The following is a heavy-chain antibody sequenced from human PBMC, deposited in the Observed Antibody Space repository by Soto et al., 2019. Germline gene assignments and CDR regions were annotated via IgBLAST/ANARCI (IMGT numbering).Heavy chain of an antibody. CDR1: GFSLSTSGVG. V-gene: IGHV2-5*02. CDR3: AHSLIPNWGSRGAFDY. J-gene: IGHJ4*02. Sequence: QITLKESGPTLVKPTQTLTLTCTFSGFSLSTSGVGVGWIRQPPGKALEWLALIYWDDDKRYSPSLKSRLTITQHTSKNQVVLTMTNMDPVETATYYCAHSLIPNWGSRGAFDYWGQGTLVTVSS. D-gene: IGHD7-27*01. CDR2: IYWDDDK.